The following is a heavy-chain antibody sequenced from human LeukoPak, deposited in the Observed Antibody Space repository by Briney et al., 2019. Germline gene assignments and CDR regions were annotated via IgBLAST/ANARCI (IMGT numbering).Heavy chain of an antibody. Sequence: GGSLRRSCAASGFIGSSDYMSWVRLAQGQGLEWVSIIGTGGSIHYTDSVKGRFTISRDNSKNTLYLQMNSLRAEDTAVYYCGAGRGFIQRHWGPGTLVTVSS. CDR2: IGTGGSI. CDR1: GFIGSSDY. V-gene: IGHV3-53*01. J-gene: IGHJ4*02. CDR3: GAGRGFIQRH. D-gene: IGHD6-19*01.